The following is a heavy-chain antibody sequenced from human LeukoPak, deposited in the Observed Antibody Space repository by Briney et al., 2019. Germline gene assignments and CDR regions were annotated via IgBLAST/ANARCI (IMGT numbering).Heavy chain of an antibody. CDR1: GFTFSSYS. V-gene: IGHV3-48*04. CDR2: ISSSSSTI. Sequence: SGGSLRLSCAASGFTFSSYSMNWVRQAPGKGLEGVSYISSSSSTIYYADSVKGRFTISRDNAKNSLYLQMNSLRAEDTAVYYCAIFTGAVAGTSDYWGQGTLVTVSS. CDR3: AIFTGAVAGTSDY. D-gene: IGHD6-19*01. J-gene: IGHJ4*02.